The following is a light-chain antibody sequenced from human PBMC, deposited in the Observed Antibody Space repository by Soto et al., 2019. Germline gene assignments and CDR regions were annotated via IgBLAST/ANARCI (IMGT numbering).Light chain of an antibody. J-gene: IGLJ2*01. CDR2: DVS. CDR3: SSYTSSSTVV. Sequence: QSALTQPASVSGSPGQSITISCTGTNSDVGGYNYVSWYQQHPGKAPKLMIFDVSNRPSEVSNRFSGSRSGNTASLTISGLQAEAEADYYCSSYTSSSTVVFGGGTKLTVL. V-gene: IGLV2-14*01. CDR1: NSDVGGYNY.